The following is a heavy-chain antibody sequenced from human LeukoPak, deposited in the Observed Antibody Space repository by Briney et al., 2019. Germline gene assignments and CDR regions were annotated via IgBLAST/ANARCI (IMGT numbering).Heavy chain of an antibody. V-gene: IGHV3-21*01. D-gene: IGHD5-12*01. CDR2: ISSTSTYI. CDR3: AKGGGYEAQYYYYLDV. J-gene: IGHJ6*03. Sequence: KSGGSLRLSCAASEFTFSEYSMNWVRQAPGKGLEWVASISSTSTYIYYADSVTGRFTISRDNAKNSLYLQMKSLRAEDTAVYYCAKGGGYEAQYYYYLDVWGKGTTVTISS. CDR1: EFTFSEYS.